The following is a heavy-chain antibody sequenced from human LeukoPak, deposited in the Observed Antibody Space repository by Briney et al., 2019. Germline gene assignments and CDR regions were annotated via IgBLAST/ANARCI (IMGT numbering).Heavy chain of an antibody. CDR3: ARGVVVLHWRDAFDI. CDR2: IWYDGSDK. J-gene: IGHJ3*02. V-gene: IGHV3-33*01. CDR1: GFTFSSYG. Sequence: GGSLRLSCAASGFTFSSYGMHWVRQAPGKGLEWVAVIWYDGSDKYYADSVKGRFTISRDNSKNTLYLQMNSLRAEDTAAYYCARGVVVLHWRDAFDIWGQGTMVTVSS. D-gene: IGHD2-21*01.